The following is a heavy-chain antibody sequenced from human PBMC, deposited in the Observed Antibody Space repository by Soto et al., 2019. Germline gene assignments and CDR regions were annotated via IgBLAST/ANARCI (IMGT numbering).Heavy chain of an antibody. V-gene: IGHV3-7*03. Sequence: EVQLVESGGGEVQPGGSLRLSCAASGFSFSQYWLSWVRQAPGKGPEWVAKINQDGDDKKYVNSVKGRFTISRDNAQNSLYLQMNSLRAEDTAVYYCTRLYDDSWGQGTLVTVSS. CDR2: INQDGDDK. D-gene: IGHD3-16*01. J-gene: IGHJ4*02. CDR3: TRLYDDS. CDR1: GFSFSQYW.